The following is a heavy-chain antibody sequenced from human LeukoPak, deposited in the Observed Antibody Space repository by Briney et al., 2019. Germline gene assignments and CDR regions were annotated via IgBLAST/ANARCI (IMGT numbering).Heavy chain of an antibody. V-gene: IGHV1-2*02. CDR2: INPNSGGT. CDR3: ARPIKSSSWESGYNWFDP. CDR1: GYTFTGYY. J-gene: IGHJ5*02. D-gene: IGHD6-13*01. Sequence: GASVKVSCKASGYTFTGYYMHWVRQAPGQGLEWMGWINPNSGGTNYAQKFQGRVTMTRDTSISTAYMELSRLRSDDTAVYYCARPIKSSSWESGYNWFDPWGQGTLVTVSS.